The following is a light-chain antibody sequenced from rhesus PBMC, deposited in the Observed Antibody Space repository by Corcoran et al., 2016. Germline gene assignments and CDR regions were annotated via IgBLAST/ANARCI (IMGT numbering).Light chain of an antibody. CDR3: PQYNCAPLT. J-gene: IGKJ4*01. V-gene: IGKV1-21*01. CDR1: QGMSSW. CDR2: KAS. Sequence: DIQMTQSPSSLSASVGDRVTITCRASQGMSSWLAWYQQKPGKAPKLLIYKASILKSGGPSRFRGSGTGTDFTLTISSLQPEDFATYFCPQYNCAPLTFDGGPKVEIK.